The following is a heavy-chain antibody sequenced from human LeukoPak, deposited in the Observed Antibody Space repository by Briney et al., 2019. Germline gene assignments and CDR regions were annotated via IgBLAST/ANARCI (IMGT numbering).Heavy chain of an antibody. V-gene: IGHV4-61*02. CDR3: ATDGYYYYYMDV. CDR2: VYTSGST. Sequence: SQTLSLTCTVSGGSISSGNYYRSWVRQPAGKGLEWIGRVYTSGSTSYNPSLKSRVTISLDTSKNQFFLRLNSVTAADTAVYYCATDGYYYYYMDVWGKGTTVTVSS. CDR1: GGSISSGNYY. J-gene: IGHJ6*03.